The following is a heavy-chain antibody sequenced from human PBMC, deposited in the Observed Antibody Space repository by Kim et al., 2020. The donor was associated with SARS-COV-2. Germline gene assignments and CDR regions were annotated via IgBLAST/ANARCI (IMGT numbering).Heavy chain of an antibody. V-gene: IGHV1-69*01. J-gene: IGHJ4*02. D-gene: IGHD3-10*01. Sequence: QKFQGRVTITADESTSTAYMELSSLRSEDTAVYYCASDYYGSGSYLFDYWGQGTLVTVSS. CDR3: ASDYYGSGSYLFDY.